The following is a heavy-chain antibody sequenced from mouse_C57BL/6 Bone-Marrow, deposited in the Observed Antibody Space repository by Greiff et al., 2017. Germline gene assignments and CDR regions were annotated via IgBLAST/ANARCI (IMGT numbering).Heavy chain of an antibody. CDR1: GYTFTSYW. V-gene: IGHV1-64*01. CDR2: ILPSSGST. D-gene: IGHD2-4*01. CDR3: ARGDNDDEWVGY. Sequence: QVQLQQPGAELVKPGASVKLSCKASGYTFTSYWMHWVKQRPGQGLEWIGMILPSSGSTNYNEKFKSKATLTADTSSSTAYMQLSSLTSEDAAVYYGARGDNDDEWVGYWGQGTLVTVSA. J-gene: IGHJ3*02.